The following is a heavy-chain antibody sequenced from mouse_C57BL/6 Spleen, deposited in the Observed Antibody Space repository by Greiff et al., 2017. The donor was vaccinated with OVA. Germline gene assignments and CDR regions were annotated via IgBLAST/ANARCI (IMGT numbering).Heavy chain of an antibody. CDR1: GYTFTSYW. CDR3: AREESWAMDY. J-gene: IGHJ4*01. V-gene: IGHV1-59*01. CDR2: IDPSDSYT. D-gene: IGHD3-1*01. Sequence: VQLQQPGAELVRPGTSVKLSCKASGYTFTSYWMHWVKQRPGQGLEWIGVIDPSDSYTNYNQKFKGKATLTVDTSSSTAYMQLSSLTSEDSAVYYCAREESWAMDYWGQGTSVTVSS.